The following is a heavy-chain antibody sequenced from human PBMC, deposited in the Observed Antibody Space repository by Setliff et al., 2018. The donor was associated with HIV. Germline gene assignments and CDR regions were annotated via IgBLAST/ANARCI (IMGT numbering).Heavy chain of an antibody. CDR2: IYHSGST. D-gene: IGHD6-19*01. J-gene: IGHJ6*02. CDR3: ARRPAGAVAGGYGMDV. V-gene: IGHV4-38-2*02. Sequence: SETLSLTCTVSNYSISSAYYWGWIRHPPGKGLEWIGSIYHSGSTYYNPSLKSRVTISVDTSKNQFSLKLSSVTAADTAVYYCARRPAGAVAGGYGMDVWGQGTTVTVSS. CDR1: NYSISSAYY.